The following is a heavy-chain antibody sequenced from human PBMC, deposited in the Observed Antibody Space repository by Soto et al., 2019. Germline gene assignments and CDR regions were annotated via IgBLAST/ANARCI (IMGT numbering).Heavy chain of an antibody. D-gene: IGHD3-9*01. Sequence: GVSLRLSCAAAGFTFRSYGMRWIRQDPGKGLEWMAVISYDGSNKYYADSVKGRFTISRDNSKNTLYLQINSLGAEDTAVYYCAREGLRYFDWLLFAPHYYYGMDVWGQGTTVTVSS. CDR2: ISYDGSNK. J-gene: IGHJ6*02. CDR1: GFTFRSYG. V-gene: IGHV3-30-3*01. CDR3: AREGLRYFDWLLFAPHYYYGMDV.